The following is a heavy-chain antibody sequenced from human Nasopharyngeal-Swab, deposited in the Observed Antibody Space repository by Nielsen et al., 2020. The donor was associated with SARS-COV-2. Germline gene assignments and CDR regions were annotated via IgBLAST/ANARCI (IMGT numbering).Heavy chain of an antibody. CDR3: ARDRITFGGVIVKGDAFDI. CDR2: IWYDGSNK. V-gene: IGHV3-33*01. J-gene: IGHJ3*02. Sequence: WIRQPPGKGLEWVAVIWYDGSNKYYADSVKGRFTISRDNSKNTLYLQMNSLRAEDTAVYYCARDRITFGGVIVKGDAFDIWGQGTMVTVS. D-gene: IGHD3-16*02.